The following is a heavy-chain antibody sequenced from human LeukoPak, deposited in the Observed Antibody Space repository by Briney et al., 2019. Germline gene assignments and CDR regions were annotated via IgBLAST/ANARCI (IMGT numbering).Heavy chain of an antibody. V-gene: IGHV3-74*01. CDR2: IQTDGSST. D-gene: IGHD3-10*01. CDR1: GFTFSSYS. J-gene: IGHJ4*02. Sequence: GGSLRLSCAASGFTFSSYSMNWVRQAPGKGLVWVSRIQTDGSSTNYADSVKGRFTISRDDAKNTLYLQMNSLRAEDTAVYYCAKGSLWFGELQDYWGQGTLVTVSS. CDR3: AKGSLWFGELQDY.